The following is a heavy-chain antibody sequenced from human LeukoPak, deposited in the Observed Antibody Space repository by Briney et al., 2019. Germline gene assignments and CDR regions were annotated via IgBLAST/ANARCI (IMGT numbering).Heavy chain of an antibody. V-gene: IGHV4-34*01. J-gene: IGHJ4*02. CDR3: ARARGAVAIDY. CDR2: INHSGST. Sequence: PSETLSLTCAVYGESFSGYYWSWIRQPPGKGLEWIGEINHSGSTNYNPSLKSRVTISVDTSKNQFSLKLRSVTAAGTAVYYCARARGAVAIDYWGQGTLVTVSS. CDR1: GESFSGYY. D-gene: IGHD6-19*01.